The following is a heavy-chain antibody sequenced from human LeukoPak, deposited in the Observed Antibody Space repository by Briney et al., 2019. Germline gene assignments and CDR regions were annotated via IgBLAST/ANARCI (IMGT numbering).Heavy chain of an antibody. J-gene: IGHJ4*02. CDR3: AREWSGFGELPDN. V-gene: IGHV3-30*03. CDR1: GFTFSSYG. Sequence: GGFLRLSCAASGFTFSSYGMHWVRQAPGKGLEWVAVISYDGSNKYYADSVKGRFTISRDNSKNTLYLQMNSLRADDTAVYYCAREWSGFGELPDNWGQGTLVTVS. CDR2: ISYDGSNK. D-gene: IGHD3-10*01.